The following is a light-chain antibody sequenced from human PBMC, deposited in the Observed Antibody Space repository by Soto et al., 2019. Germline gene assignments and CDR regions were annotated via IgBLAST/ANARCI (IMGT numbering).Light chain of an antibody. Sequence: DIVMTQSPDSLPVSLGERATINCKSSQSVLYSSNNKNYLAWYQQKPGQPPKLLIYRASTRESGVPDRFSGSGSGTDFALTISSLQAEDVAVYYCQQYYSTPYTFGQGTKLEIK. CDR1: QSVLYSSNNKNY. CDR3: QQYYSTPYT. J-gene: IGKJ2*01. CDR2: RAS. V-gene: IGKV4-1*01.